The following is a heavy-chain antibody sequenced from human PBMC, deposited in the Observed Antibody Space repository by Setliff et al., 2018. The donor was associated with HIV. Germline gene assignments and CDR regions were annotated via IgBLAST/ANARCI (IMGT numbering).Heavy chain of an antibody. D-gene: IGHD3-10*01. J-gene: IGHJ4*02. Sequence: PGGSLRLSCAASGFTVSGYYMAWVRQAPGKGLEWVSTIYRGGSTYHADSVKGRFTLSRDSSKNTLSLQMNSLRPEDTAVYYCARVRLYNAALDYWGQGTLVTVSS. V-gene: IGHV3-66*02. CDR3: ARVRLYNAALDY. CDR2: IYRGGST. CDR1: GFTVSGYY.